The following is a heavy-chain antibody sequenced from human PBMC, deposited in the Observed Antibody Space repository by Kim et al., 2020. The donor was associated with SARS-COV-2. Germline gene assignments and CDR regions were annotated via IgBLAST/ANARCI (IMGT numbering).Heavy chain of an antibody. CDR3: ARSPAAMPDCWNY. Sequence: GGSLRLSCAASGFTVSSNYMSWVRQAPGKGLEWVSVIYSGGSTYYADSVKGRFTISRDNSKNTLYLQMNSLRAEDTAVYYCARSPAAMPDCWNYWGQGTLVTVSS. CDR2: IYSGGST. J-gene: IGHJ4*02. V-gene: IGHV3-53*01. CDR1: GFTVSSNY. D-gene: IGHD2-2*01.